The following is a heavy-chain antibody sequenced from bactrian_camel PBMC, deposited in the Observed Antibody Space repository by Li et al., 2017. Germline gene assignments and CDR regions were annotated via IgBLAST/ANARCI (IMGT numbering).Heavy chain of an antibody. J-gene: IGHJ4*01. CDR1: GLTYLRYC. Sequence: HVQLVESGGGAVQAGGSLRLSCKISGLTYLRYCMAWFRQAPGKEREGIAGVDSDGSISYADSVKGRFTVSRDHAKATLDLEMNTLKPEDTAVYYCAADEGGSIRWGCGPDTVNAFSDWGQGTQVTVS. CDR2: VDSDGSI. CDR3: AADEGGSIRWGCGPDTVNAFSD. V-gene: IGHV3S55*01. D-gene: IGHD5*01.